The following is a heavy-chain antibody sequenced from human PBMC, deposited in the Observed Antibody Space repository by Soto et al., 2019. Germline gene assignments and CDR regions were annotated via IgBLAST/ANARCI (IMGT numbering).Heavy chain of an antibody. Sequence: SETLSLTCSVSGYSVTSSDYYWAWIRQPPGKGLEWIGSMFYSELTYYNPSLKSRVTLSVDTSKNQFSVRPNSVTAADTAVYYCAPLSVSLSGPYGIHVWGQGTTVTVSS. CDR2: MFYSELT. CDR1: GYSVTSSDYY. V-gene: IGHV4-39*01. D-gene: IGHD2-15*01. CDR3: APLSVSLSGPYGIHV. J-gene: IGHJ6*02.